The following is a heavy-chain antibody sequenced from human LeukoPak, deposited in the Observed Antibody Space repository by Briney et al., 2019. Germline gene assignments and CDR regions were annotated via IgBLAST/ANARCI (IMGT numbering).Heavy chain of an antibody. J-gene: IGHJ4*02. CDR2: IYYSGST. CDR3: ARHLIAVAGFDY. Sequence: SESLSLTRTVPGGSISGYYWSWIRQPPGKGLERIGYIYYSGSTNYNPSLKSRATISLDTTKHQFPLKLSSVTAADTTGYCFARHLIAVAGFDYWGQGTLVTVSS. CDR1: GGSISGYY. V-gene: IGHV4-59*08. D-gene: IGHD6-19*01.